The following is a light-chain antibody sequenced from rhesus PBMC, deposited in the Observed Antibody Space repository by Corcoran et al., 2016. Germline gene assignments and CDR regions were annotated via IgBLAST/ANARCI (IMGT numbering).Light chain of an antibody. CDR2: GAS. V-gene: IGKV3-31*02. CDR1: QRVRRH. CDR3: QRTSDLST. J-gene: IGKJ4*01. Sequence: EIVMTQSPATLPLSPGETATISCRTSQRVRRHVACYQQKPGQAPRLLISGASSRATGIPDTFSGSGSGTDFTITISSVEPEGFAVYYCQRTSDLSTFGGGTKVEIK.